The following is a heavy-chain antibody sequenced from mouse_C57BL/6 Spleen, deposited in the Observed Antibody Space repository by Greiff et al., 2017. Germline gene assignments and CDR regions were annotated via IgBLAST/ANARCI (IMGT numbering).Heavy chain of an antibody. J-gene: IGHJ4*01. V-gene: IGHV1-22*01. D-gene: IGHD1-1*01. CDR3: AREDYYGSPRGYAMDY. CDR2: INPNNGGT. Sequence: EVQGVESGPELVKPGASVKMSCKASGYTFTDYNMHWVKQSHGKSLEWIGYINPNNGGTSYNQKFKVKATLTVNKSSSTAYMELRSLTSEDSAVYYCAREDYYGSPRGYAMDYWGQGTSVTVSS. CDR1: GYTFTDYN.